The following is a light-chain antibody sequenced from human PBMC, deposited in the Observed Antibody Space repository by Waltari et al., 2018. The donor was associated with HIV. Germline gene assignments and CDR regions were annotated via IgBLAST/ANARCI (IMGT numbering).Light chain of an antibody. CDR1: QSVLSRSNNKNY. CDR2: WAS. V-gene: IGKV4-1*01. J-gene: IGKJ5*01. CDR3: QQSYSTIT. Sequence: DIVMTQSPDSLSVSLGERATINCKSNQSVLSRSNNKNYLSWYQQKPGQPPRLLIYWASTRENGVPDRFSGSGSGTDFTLTINSLEAEDVAVYYCQQSYSTITFGQGTRLEIK.